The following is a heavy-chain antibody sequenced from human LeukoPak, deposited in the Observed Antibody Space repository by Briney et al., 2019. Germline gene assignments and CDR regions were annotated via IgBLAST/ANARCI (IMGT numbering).Heavy chain of an antibody. CDR1: GFTFSSYG. Sequence: PGGSLRLSCAASGFTFSSYGMHWVRQAPGKGLEWVALIWYDGSKEYYADSVKGRFTISRDNSKNTLYLQMNSLRAEDTAVYYCARDKSDGNYYYFDCWGQEALVTVSS. CDR2: IWYDGSKE. CDR3: ARDKSDGNYYYFDC. D-gene: IGHD1-26*01. V-gene: IGHV3-33*01. J-gene: IGHJ4*02.